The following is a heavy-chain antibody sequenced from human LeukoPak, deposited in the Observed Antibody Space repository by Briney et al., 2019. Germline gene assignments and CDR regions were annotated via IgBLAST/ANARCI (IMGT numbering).Heavy chain of an antibody. J-gene: IGHJ6*02. V-gene: IGHV3-7*01. D-gene: IGHD1-20*01. Sequence: GGSLRLSCAASGFIFNNHWMIWVRQAPGKGLEWVANIKEDGSEKYYVDSVKGRFTVSRDNAENSLYLQMNSLRAEDTGVYYCARYNMDVWGQGATVTVSS. CDR2: IKEDGSEK. CDR1: GFIFNNHW. CDR3: ARYNMDV.